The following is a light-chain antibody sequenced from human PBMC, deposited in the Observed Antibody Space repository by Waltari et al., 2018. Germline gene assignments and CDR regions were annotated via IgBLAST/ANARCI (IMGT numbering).Light chain of an antibody. CDR1: QSVLYNSNNKNF. Sequence: DIVMTQSPESLAVSLGERATINCKSSQSVLYNSNNKNFLAWSQQRPGQPPKLLIYWASTRESGVPDRFSGSGSGTDFTLTISSLQAEDVAVYYCQQYYNSPFTFGPGTKVDIK. J-gene: IGKJ3*01. CDR2: WAS. CDR3: QQYYNSPFT. V-gene: IGKV4-1*01.